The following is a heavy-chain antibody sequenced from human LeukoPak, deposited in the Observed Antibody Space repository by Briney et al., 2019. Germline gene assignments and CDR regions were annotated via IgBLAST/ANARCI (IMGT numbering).Heavy chain of an antibody. D-gene: IGHD2-2*01. CDR1: GFTVSSKY. V-gene: IGHV3-33*08. Sequence: GGSLRLSCAASGFTVSSKYMSWVRQAPGKGLEWVAVIWYDGSKKYHADSVKGRFTISRDISKSTLYLEMSSLRAEDTAVYYCARDDCSTTYCYGYWGQGTLVTVSS. CDR3: ARDDCSTTYCYGY. CDR2: IWYDGSKK. J-gene: IGHJ4*02.